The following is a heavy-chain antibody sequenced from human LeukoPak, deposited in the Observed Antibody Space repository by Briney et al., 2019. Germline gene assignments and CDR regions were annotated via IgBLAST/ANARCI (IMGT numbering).Heavy chain of an antibody. V-gene: IGHV1-2*02. CDR3: ARGSDYGSGSVLIDY. CDR2: INPNSGGT. J-gene: IGHJ4*02. Sequence: GSSVKVSCKASGCTVTGYDLHGVRQAAGRGLGWLGLINPNSGGTNYAQKFQGRVTMTRDTSISTAYMELSRLRSDDTAVYYCARGSDYGSGSVLIDYWGQGTLVTVSS. CDR1: GCTVTGYD. D-gene: IGHD3-10*01.